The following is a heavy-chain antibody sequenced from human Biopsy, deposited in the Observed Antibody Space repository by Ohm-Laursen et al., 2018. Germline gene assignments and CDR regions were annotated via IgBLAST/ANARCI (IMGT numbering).Heavy chain of an antibody. Sequence: PTQTLTLTSSFSGFSLSARGMCVSWIRQAPGKALEWLARVDWDDYKDYSASLQTKLSISKDTSNDQVVLTVNNVDPADTATYYCARTPILIVSVGLVYRHRRHLQGMDVWGQGIAVTVS. V-gene: IGHV2-70*11. CDR1: GFSLSARGMC. CDR3: ARTPILIVSVGLVYRHRRHLQGMDV. D-gene: IGHD3-3*01. J-gene: IGHJ6*02. CDR2: VDWDDYK.